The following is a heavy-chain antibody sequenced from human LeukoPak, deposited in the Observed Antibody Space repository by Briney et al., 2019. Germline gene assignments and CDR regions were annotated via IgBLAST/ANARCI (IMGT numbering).Heavy chain of an antibody. CDR3: ARLFSGWYEEGRYYYYYGMDV. J-gene: IGHJ6*02. CDR1: GYTFTGYY. Sequence: GASVKVSCKASGYTFTGYYMHWVRQAPGQGLEWMGWVNPNSGGTNYAQKFQGRVTMTRDTSISTAYMELSRLRSDDTAVYYCARLFSGWYEEGRYYYYYGMDVWGQGTTVTVSS. D-gene: IGHD6-13*01. CDR2: VNPNSGGT. V-gene: IGHV1-2*02.